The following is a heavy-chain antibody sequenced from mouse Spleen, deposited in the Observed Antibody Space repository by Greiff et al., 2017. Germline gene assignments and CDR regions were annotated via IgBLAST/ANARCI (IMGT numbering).Heavy chain of an antibody. Sequence: VQLVESGAELVRPGASVTLSCKASGYTFTDYEMHWVKQTPVHGLEWIGAIDPETGGTAYNQKFKGKAILTADKSSSTAYMELRSLTSEDSAVYYCTRPGKGDYWGQGTTLTVSS. CDR3: TRPGKGDY. CDR2: IDPETGGT. D-gene: IGHD4-1*01. J-gene: IGHJ2*01. V-gene: IGHV1-15*01. CDR1: GYTFTDYE.